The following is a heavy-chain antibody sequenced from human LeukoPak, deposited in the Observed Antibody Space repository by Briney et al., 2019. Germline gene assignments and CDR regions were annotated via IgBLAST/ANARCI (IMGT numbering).Heavy chain of an antibody. J-gene: IGHJ5*02. Sequence: GGSLRLSCAASGFTFSSYGMHWVRQAPGKGLEWVAFIWYDGSNKYYADSVKGRFTISRDNSKNTLYLQMNSLRAEDTAVYYCERDVTMSAALFAPGGKGPLVTVPS. D-gene: IGHD3-10*02. CDR1: GFTFSSYG. V-gene: IGHV3-30*02. CDR2: IWYDGSNK. CDR3: ERDVTMSAALFAP.